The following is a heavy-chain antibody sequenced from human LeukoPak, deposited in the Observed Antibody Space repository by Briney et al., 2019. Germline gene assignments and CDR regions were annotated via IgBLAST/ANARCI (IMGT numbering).Heavy chain of an antibody. CDR3: ARDQGGYNAFDI. Sequence: PGGSLRLSCAASGFTFSSQWMSWVRQAPGKGLEWVANINQGGTGNYYVDSVKGRFTISRDNAENSLYLQMNSLRAEDTAVYYCARDQGGYNAFDIWGQGTMVTVSS. V-gene: IGHV3-7*01. CDR1: GFTFSSQW. J-gene: IGHJ3*02. CDR2: INQGGTGN. D-gene: IGHD5-12*01.